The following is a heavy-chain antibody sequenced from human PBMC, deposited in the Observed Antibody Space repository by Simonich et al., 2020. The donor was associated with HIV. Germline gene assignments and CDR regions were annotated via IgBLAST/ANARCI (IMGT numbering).Heavy chain of an antibody. D-gene: IGHD4-4*01. Sequence: QVQLVESGGGVVQPGRSLRLSCAASGFTFSSYAMHWVRQAPRKGLGWVAVISNDGSNKYYADSVKGRFTITRDNSKNTLYLQMSSLRAEDTAVYYCARDGYSNYYYYFYMDVWGKGTTVTVSS. V-gene: IGHV3-30*07. CDR1: GFTFSSYA. CDR2: ISNDGSNK. J-gene: IGHJ6*03. CDR3: ARDGYSNYYYYFYMDV.